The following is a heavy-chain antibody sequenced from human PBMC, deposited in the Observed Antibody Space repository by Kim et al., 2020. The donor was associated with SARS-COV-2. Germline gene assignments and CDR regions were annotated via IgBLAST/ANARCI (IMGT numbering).Heavy chain of an antibody. V-gene: IGHV3-30*18. CDR2: ISYDGSNK. J-gene: IGHJ6*02. D-gene: IGHD5-18*01. CDR3: AKKPGKYSSYYYGMDV. CDR1: GFTFSSYG. Sequence: GGSLRLSCAASGFTFSSYGMHWVRQAPGKGLEWVAVISYDGSNKYYADSVKGRFTISRDNSKNTLYLQMNSLRAEDTAVYYCAKKPGKYSSYYYGMDVWGQGTTVTVSS.